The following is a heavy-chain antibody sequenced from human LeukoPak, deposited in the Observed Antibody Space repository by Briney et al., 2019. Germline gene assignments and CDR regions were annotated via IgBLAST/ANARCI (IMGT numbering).Heavy chain of an antibody. J-gene: IGHJ6*03. CDR2: IIPIFGTA. CDR1: GGTFSSYA. Sequence: GASVKVSCKASGGTFSSYAISWVRQAPGQGLEWMGGIIPIFGTANYAQKFQGRVTITTDESTSTAYMELSSLRSEDTAVYYCARGGSSGWGTYYYYMDVWGKGTTVTVSS. CDR3: ARGGSSGWGTYYYYMDV. V-gene: IGHV1-69*05. D-gene: IGHD6-19*01.